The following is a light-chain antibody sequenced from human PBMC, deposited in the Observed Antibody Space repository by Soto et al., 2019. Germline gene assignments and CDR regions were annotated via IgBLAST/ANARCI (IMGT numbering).Light chain of an antibody. CDR3: SSFTTSSTVV. J-gene: IGLJ2*01. Sequence: QSALTQTASVSGSPGQSITFSCTGTSSDVGGYTYVSWYQQHPGKAPKLMIYDVSNRPSGVSNRFSGSKSGNTASLTISGLQAEDADDYFCSSFTTSSTVVFGGGTKLTVL. CDR1: SSDVGGYTY. CDR2: DVS. V-gene: IGLV2-14*03.